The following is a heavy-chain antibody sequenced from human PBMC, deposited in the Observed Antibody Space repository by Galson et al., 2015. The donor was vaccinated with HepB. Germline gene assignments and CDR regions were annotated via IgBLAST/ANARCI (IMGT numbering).Heavy chain of an antibody. J-gene: IGHJ3*02. V-gene: IGHV2-5*02. CDR3: AHLPDVGATAAFDI. CDR1: GFSLSTSGVG. D-gene: IGHD1-26*01. Sequence: PALVKPTQTLTLTCTFSGFSLSTSGVGVGWIRQPPGKALELLALLYWGDDERYSPSLKSRLTITKDTSKNQVVLTMTNMDPVDTATYYCAHLPDVGATAAFDIWGQGTMVTVSS. CDR2: LYWGDDE.